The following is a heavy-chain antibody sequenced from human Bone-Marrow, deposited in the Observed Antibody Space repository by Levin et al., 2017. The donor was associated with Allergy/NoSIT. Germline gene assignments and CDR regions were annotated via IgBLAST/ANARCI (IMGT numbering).Heavy chain of an antibody. D-gene: IGHD3-10*01. CDR3: ATWTVYGSGSGFDD. CDR2: IYPSDSDT. Sequence: GESLKISCKASGYSFTSYWIGWVRQMPGKGLEWMGSIYPSDSDTRYSPSFQGQVTISADKAIATAYLQWNSLKASDTAMYYCATWTVYGSGSGFDDWGQGTLVTVSS. J-gene: IGHJ4*02. V-gene: IGHV5-51*01. CDR1: GYSFTSYW.